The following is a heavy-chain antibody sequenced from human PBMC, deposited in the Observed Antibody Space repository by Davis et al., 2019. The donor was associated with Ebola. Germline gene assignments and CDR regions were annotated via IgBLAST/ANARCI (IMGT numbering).Heavy chain of an antibody. J-gene: IGHJ6*02. CDR3: ARAIVATMGYYYYGMDV. D-gene: IGHD5-12*01. CDR1: GGSFSGYY. Sequence: PGGSLRLSCAVYGGSFSGYYWSWIRQPPGKGLEWIGEINHSGSTNYNPSLKSRVTMSVDTSKNQFSLKLSSVTAADTAVYYCARAIVATMGYYYYGMDVWGQGTTVTVSS. V-gene: IGHV4-34*01. CDR2: INHSGST.